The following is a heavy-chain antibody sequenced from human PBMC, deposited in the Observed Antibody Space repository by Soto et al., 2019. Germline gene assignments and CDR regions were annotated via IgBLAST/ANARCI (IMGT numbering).Heavy chain of an antibody. J-gene: IGHJ4*02. D-gene: IGHD1-26*01. V-gene: IGHV3-74*01. CDR3: ARGGAMGVDY. Sequence: GGSLRLSCADSGFMFSSYAMTWVRQAPGKGLEWVSSIYFDGITTNYADPVKGRLTVSRDNAKNTVYLHVNTLRDEDTAVYYCARGGAMGVDYWGQGTLVTVSS. CDR2: IYFDGITT. CDR1: GFMFSSYA.